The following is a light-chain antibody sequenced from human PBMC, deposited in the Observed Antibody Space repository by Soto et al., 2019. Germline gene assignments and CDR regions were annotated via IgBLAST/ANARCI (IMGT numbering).Light chain of an antibody. CDR1: SSDITSYNY. CDR2: EVT. J-gene: IGLJ1*01. Sequence: QSVLTQPASVTGTPGQSITISCTETSSDITSYNYVSWYQQHPGKAPKLMIYEVTNRPSGVSNRFSGSKSGNTASLTISGLQAEDEADYYCSSYTSSSTYVFGSGTKVTVL. V-gene: IGLV2-14*01. CDR3: SSYTSSSTYV.